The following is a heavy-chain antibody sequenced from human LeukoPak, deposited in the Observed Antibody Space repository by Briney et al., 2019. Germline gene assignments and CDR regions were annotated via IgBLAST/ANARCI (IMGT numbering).Heavy chain of an antibody. V-gene: IGHV3-48*01. CDR3: AREKVNLFGFGFDY. CDR1: GFTFSIYN. J-gene: IGHJ4*02. D-gene: IGHD3-10*01. CDR2: ISSRSSI. Sequence: GGSLRLSCVASGFTFSIYNMNWVRQAPGKGLEWVSHISSRSSIYYADSVKGRFTISRDNAKNSLYLQMNSLRAEDTAVYYCAREKVNLFGFGFDYWGQGSLVTVSS.